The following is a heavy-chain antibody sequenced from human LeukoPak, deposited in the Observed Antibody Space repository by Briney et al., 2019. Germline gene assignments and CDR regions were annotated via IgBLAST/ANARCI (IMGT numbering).Heavy chain of an antibody. D-gene: IGHD2-8*01. CDR3: ARVMLGAFDI. CDR2: IYYSGSA. Sequence: GSLRLSCAASGFTVSSSYMSWIRQPPGKGLEWIGYIYYSGSANYNPSLKSRVTISVDTSKNQFSLKLSSVTAADTAVYYCARVMLGAFDIWGQGTMVTVSS. V-gene: IGHV4-59*02. J-gene: IGHJ3*02. CDR1: GFTVSSSY.